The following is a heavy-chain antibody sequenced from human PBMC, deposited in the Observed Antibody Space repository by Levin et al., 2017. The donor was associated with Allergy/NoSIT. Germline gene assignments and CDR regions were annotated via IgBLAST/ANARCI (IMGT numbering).Heavy chain of an antibody. CDR1: GFTFSSYG. V-gene: IGHV3-33*01. Sequence: AGGSLRLSCAASGFTFSSYGMHWVRQAPGKGLEWVAVIWYDGSNKYYADSVKGRFTISRDNSKNTLYLQMNSLRAEDTAVYYCARDLTPKTAGPNDAFDIWGQGTMVTVSS. D-gene: IGHD2-15*01. CDR2: IWYDGSNK. J-gene: IGHJ3*02. CDR3: ARDLTPKTAGPNDAFDI.